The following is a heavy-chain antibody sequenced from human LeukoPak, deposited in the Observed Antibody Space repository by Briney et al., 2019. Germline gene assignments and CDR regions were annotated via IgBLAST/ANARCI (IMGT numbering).Heavy chain of an antibody. D-gene: IGHD2-21*02. Sequence: ASVTVSCKASGYSFTSYGISWVRQAPGQGLEWMGWISAYNGNTNYAQKLQGRVIMTTDTSTSTAYMELRSLRSDDTAVYYCARDPRPYCGGDCYSGGIDYWGQGTLVTVSS. CDR1: GYSFTSYG. CDR3: ARDPRPYCGGDCYSGGIDY. J-gene: IGHJ4*02. V-gene: IGHV1-18*01. CDR2: ISAYNGNT.